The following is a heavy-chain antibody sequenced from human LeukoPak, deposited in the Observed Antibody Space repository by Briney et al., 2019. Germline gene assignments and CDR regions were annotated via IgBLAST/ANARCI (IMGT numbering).Heavy chain of an antibody. CDR1: GGTFSSYA. V-gene: IGHV1-69*01. CDR2: FIPIFGTA. J-gene: IGHJ4*02. D-gene: IGHD3-22*01. CDR3: ARDRDYYDSSGFDY. Sequence: SVKVSCKASGGTFSSYAISWVRQAPGQGLEWMGGFIPIFGTANYAQKFQGRVTITADESTSTAYMELSSLRSEDTAVYYCARDRDYYDSSGFDYWGQGTLVTVFS.